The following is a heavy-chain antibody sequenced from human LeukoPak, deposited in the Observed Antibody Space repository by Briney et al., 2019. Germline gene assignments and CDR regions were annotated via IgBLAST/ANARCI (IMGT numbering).Heavy chain of an antibody. CDR1: GGSISSSSYY. J-gene: IGHJ4*02. D-gene: IGHD4/OR15-4a*01. Sequence: SETLSLTCTVSGGSISSSSYYWGWIRQSPGKGLEWIGEINHSGNTNYNPSLKSRVTMSVDTSKNQFSLKMSSVTAADTAIYYCARRPRNSDNYDGPSGPDYWGQGTQVTVSS. V-gene: IGHV4-39*07. CDR3: ARRPRNSDNYDGPSGPDY. CDR2: INHSGNT.